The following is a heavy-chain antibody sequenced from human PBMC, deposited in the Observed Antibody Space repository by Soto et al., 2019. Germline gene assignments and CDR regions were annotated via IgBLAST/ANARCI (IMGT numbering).Heavy chain of an antibody. J-gene: IGHJ6*02. CDR1: GFTFSSYW. CDR3: ARGVRNYYGVDV. V-gene: IGHV3-74*01. CDR2: INSDESTT. Sequence: EVQLVESGGGVVQPGGSLRLSCAASGFTFSSYWMHWVRQAPGQGLVWVSRINSDESTTNYADSVKGRFTISRDNAKNTLYMQMNSLRAEDTAVYYCARGVRNYYGVDVWVRGTTVTVSS.